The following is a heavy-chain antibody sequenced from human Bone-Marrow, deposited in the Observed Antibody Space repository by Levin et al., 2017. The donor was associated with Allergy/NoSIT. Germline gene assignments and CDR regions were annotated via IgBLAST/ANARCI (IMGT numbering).Heavy chain of an antibody. J-gene: IGHJ6*03. D-gene: IGHD3-10*01. CDR3: ATMVQGSFYYMNV. CDR1: GGSIKSHKW. Sequence: GSLRLSCAVSGGSIKSHKWWTWVRQPPGKGLEWIGEIHDTGNTNYNPSLRSRVTMSVDGSKNHFSLKLDSMTAADTAVYYCATMVQGSFYYMNVWGNGTRVTVSS. CDR2: IHDTGNT. V-gene: IGHV4-4*02.